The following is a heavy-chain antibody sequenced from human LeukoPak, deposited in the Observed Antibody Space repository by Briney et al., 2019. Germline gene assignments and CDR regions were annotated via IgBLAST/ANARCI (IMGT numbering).Heavy chain of an antibody. V-gene: IGHV3-66*01. J-gene: IGHJ4*02. Sequence: GGSLRLSCAASGLIVSSNYMSWVRQAPGKGLEWVSMTYRDGNTNYADSVKGRFTISRDNSKNTLSLQMNSLRAEDTAVYYCACSGPYSNGGVMTDYWGQGTLVTVSS. CDR3: ACSGPYSNGGVMTDY. CDR1: GLIVSSNY. CDR2: TYRDGNT. D-gene: IGHD6-19*01.